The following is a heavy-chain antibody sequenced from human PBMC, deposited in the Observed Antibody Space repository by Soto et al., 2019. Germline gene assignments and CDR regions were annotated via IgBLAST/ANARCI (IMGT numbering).Heavy chain of an antibody. J-gene: IGHJ4*02. D-gene: IGHD2-21*02. V-gene: IGHV3-48*02. CDR1: GFTFSAYS. CDR2: ISGDRAYI. Sequence: GGSLRLSCAASGFTFSAYSMNWVRQAPGKGLEWLSYISGDRAYIYYADSVRGRSTISRDNAENSLYLQMDNLRDEDTALYYCARQVYTVVTPMDFWGQGTLVTVSS. CDR3: ARQVYTVVTPMDF.